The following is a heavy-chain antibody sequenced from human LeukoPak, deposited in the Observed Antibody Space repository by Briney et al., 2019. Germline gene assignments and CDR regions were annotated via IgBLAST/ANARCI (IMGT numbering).Heavy chain of an antibody. D-gene: IGHD6-19*01. Sequence: SSETLSLTCTVSGGSISSYYWSWIRQPAGKGLEWIGRIYTSGSTNYNPSLKSRVTMSVDTSKNQFSLKLSSVTAADTAVYYCARDLGIAVAGPFDYWGQGTLVTVSS. V-gene: IGHV4-4*07. CDR3: ARDLGIAVAGPFDY. J-gene: IGHJ4*02. CDR2: IYTSGST. CDR1: GGSISSYY.